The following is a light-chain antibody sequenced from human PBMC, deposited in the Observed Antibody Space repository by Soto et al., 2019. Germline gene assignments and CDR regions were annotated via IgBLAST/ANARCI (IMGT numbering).Light chain of an antibody. CDR3: QQYNNWPPYS. J-gene: IGKJ2*01. CDR1: QSVGTN. CDR2: SAS. V-gene: IGKV3-15*01. Sequence: IVMTQSPATLSVSPGESATLSCRASQSVGTNLAWYQQTPGQAPRVLIHSASTRATGIPARFSGSGSDTEFTLTISGLLSEDFAIYYCQQYNNWPPYSFGQGNKLENK.